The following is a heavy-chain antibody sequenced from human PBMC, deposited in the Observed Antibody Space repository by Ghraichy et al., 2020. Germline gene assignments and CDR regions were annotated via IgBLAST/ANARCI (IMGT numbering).Heavy chain of an antibody. CDR1: GYSFTSYW. V-gene: IGHV5-51*01. J-gene: IGHJ6*02. CDR2: IYPGDSDT. Sequence: GESLNISCKGSGYSFTSYWIGWVRQMPGKGLEWMGIIYPGDSDTRYSPSFQGPVTISADKSISTAYLQWSSLKASDTAMYYCARLFSFGSSPNYGMDVWGQGTTFTVSS. CDR3: ARLFSFGSSPNYGMDV. D-gene: IGHD3-16*01.